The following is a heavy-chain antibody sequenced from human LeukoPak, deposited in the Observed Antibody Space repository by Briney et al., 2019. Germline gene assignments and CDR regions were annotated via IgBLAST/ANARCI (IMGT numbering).Heavy chain of an antibody. CDR1: GGSISSSSYY. V-gene: IGHV4-39*07. Sequence: SETLSLTCTVSGGSISSSSYYWGWIRQPPGKGLEWIGSIYYSGSTYYNPSLKSRVTISVDTSKNQFSLKLSSVTAADTAVYYCARDDVSALDAFDIWGQGTMVTVSS. CDR2: IYYSGST. CDR3: ARDDVSALDAFDI. J-gene: IGHJ3*02.